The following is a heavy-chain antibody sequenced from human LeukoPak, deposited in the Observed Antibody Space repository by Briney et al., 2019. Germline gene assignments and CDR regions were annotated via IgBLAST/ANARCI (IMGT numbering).Heavy chain of an antibody. D-gene: IGHD5-18*01. CDR2: INHSGST. CDR1: GGSFSGYY. Sequence: SETLSLTCAVYGGSFSGYYWTWIRQPPGKGLEWIGEINHSGSTNYNPSLKSRVTISVDTSKNQFSLKLSSVTAADTAVYYCARAQNSYGFNWFDPWGQGTLVTVSS. V-gene: IGHV4-34*01. CDR3: ARAQNSYGFNWFDP. J-gene: IGHJ5*02.